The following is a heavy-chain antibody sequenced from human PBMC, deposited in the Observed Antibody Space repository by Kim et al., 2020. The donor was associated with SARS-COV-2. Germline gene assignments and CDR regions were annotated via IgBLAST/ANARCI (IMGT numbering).Heavy chain of an antibody. J-gene: IGHJ4*02. Sequence: GGSLRLSCAASGFTFSNAWMSWVRQAPGKGLEWVGRIKSKTDGGTTDYSAPVKGRFTISRDDSKNTLYLQMNSLKTEDTAVYYCITDRFYSDSSPGWGQGTLVTVSS. V-gene: IGHV3-15*01. D-gene: IGHD3-22*01. CDR3: ITDRFYSDSSPG. CDR2: IKSKTDGGTT. CDR1: GFTFSNAW.